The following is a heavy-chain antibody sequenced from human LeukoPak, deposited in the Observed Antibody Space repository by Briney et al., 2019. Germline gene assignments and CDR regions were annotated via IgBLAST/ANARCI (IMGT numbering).Heavy chain of an antibody. CDR2: LDPEDGET. CDR3: AILIAVAADFDY. Sequence: ASVKVSCKVSGYTLTELSMHWVRQAPGKGLEWMGGLDPEDGETIYAQKFQGRVTMTEDTSTDTAYMELSSLRSEDTAVYYCAILIAVAADFDYWGQGTLVTVSS. CDR1: GYTLTELS. V-gene: IGHV1-24*01. J-gene: IGHJ4*02. D-gene: IGHD6-19*01.